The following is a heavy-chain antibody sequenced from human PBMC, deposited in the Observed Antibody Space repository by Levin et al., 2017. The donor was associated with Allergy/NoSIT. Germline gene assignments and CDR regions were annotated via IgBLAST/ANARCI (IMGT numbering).Heavy chain of an antibody. CDR3: AALRNDYGDSDAFDI. Sequence: ASVKVSCKASGFTFTSSAVQWVRQARGQRLEWIGWIVVGSGNTNYAQKFQERVTITRDMSTSTAYMELSSLRSEDTAVYYCAALRNDYGDSDAFDIWGQGTMVTVSS. J-gene: IGHJ3*02. CDR1: GFTFTSSA. CDR2: IVVGSGNT. D-gene: IGHD4-17*01. V-gene: IGHV1-58*01.